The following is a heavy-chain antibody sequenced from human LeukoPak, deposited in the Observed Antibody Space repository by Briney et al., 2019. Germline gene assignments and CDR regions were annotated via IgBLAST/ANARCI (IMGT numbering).Heavy chain of an antibody. V-gene: IGHV3-23*01. CDR2: MSSSGGGT. Sequence: GGSLRLSCVASGFPFASYAMSWVRQAPGKGLEWVSGMSSSGGGTYYADSLKDRFTISRDDSKNTLYLQINILRAEDTAVYYCAKVVTSHLYGDYEGYWGQGTLVTVSS. CDR1: GFPFASYA. CDR3: AKVVTSHLYGDYEGY. J-gene: IGHJ4*02. D-gene: IGHD4-17*01.